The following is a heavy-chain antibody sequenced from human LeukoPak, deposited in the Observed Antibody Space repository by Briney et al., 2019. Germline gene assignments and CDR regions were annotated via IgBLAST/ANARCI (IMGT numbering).Heavy chain of an antibody. V-gene: IGHV3-64*01. CDR1: GFTFSSFA. Sequence: GGSLRLSCAASGFTFSSFAMHWVRQAPGKGLESVSAISPNGGTTYYANSVRGRFSISRDNSKNTLYLQMGSLTTDDMAVYYCAREYPNGSLDYWGQGTLVTVSS. J-gene: IGHJ4*02. D-gene: IGHD3-10*01. CDR2: ISPNGGTT. CDR3: AREYPNGSLDY.